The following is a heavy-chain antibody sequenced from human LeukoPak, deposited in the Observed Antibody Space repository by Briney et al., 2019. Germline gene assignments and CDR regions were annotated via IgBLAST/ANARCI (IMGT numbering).Heavy chain of an antibody. J-gene: IGHJ4*02. Sequence: PGGSLRLSCAASGFTVSSNYMSWVRQAPGKGLEWVSVIYSGGNTYYADSVKGRFTISRDNSKNTLYLQMNSLRAEDTAVYYCARCNFDWLSRHYYFDYWGQGTLVTVSS. V-gene: IGHV3-53*01. CDR1: GFTVSSNY. CDR3: ARCNFDWLSRHYYFDY. D-gene: IGHD3-9*01. CDR2: IYSGGNT.